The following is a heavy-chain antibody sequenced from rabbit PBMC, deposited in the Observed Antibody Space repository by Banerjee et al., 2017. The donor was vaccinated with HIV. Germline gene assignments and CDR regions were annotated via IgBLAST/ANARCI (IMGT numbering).Heavy chain of an antibody. D-gene: IGHD4-2*01. CDR2: INTNSGNA. CDR3: AINTPHYGGYGGSPRLDL. Sequence: QEQLEESGGGLVKPEGSLTLTCKASGFSFSNKYVMCWVRQAPGKGLEWIACINTNSGNAVYASWAKGRFTISKTSSTTVTLQMTSLTAADTATYFCAINTPHYGGYGGSPRLDLWGPGTLVTVS. J-gene: IGHJ3*01. CDR1: GFSFSNKYV. V-gene: IGHV1S45*01.